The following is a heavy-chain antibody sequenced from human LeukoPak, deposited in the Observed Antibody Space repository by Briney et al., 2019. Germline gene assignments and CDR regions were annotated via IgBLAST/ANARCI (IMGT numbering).Heavy chain of an antibody. Sequence: SETLSLTCTVSGGSISSGDYYWSWIRQPPGKGLEWIGYIYYSGSTYYNPSLKSRVTISLDTSKNQFSLKLSSVTAADTAVYYCARAEWAAVDYWGQGTLVTVSS. CDR1: GGSISSGDYY. V-gene: IGHV4-30-4*08. CDR3: ARAEWAAVDY. CDR2: IYYSGST. J-gene: IGHJ4*02. D-gene: IGHD1-14*01.